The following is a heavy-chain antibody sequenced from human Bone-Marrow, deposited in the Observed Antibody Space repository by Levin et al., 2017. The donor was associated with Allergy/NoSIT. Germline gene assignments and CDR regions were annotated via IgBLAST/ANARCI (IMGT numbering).Heavy chain of an antibody. CDR2: VSHSGSK. J-gene: IGHJ5*02. CDR3: ARGYGSGSHSSRFDP. Sequence: RTSETLSLTCAVHGGSFSGYYWSWMRQTPEKGLEWIGEVSHSGSKKFNPSLKSRVTISVDTSKNQISLKLTSLTAADTAIYYCARGYGSGSHSSRFDPWGQGTLVIVSS. V-gene: IGHV4-34*01. CDR1: GGSFSGYY. D-gene: IGHD3-10*01.